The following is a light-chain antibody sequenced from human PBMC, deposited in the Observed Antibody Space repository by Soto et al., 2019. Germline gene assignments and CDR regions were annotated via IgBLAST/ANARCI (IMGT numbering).Light chain of an antibody. CDR1: SSDVGSYNL. Sequence: QSVLTQPGSVSGSPGQSLNISCTGTSSDVGSYNLVSWYQQHPDKAPNLMSSDVTERPSGVSNRFSGSQSGNTATLTISGLQAEDDADYYCSSYAGSVTLYVFGAGTKVTVL. J-gene: IGLJ1*01. CDR3: SSYAGSVTLYV. V-gene: IGLV2-23*02. CDR2: DVT.